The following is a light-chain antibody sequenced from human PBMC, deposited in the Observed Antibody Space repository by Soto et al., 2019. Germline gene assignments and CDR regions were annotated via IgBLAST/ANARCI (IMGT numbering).Light chain of an antibody. CDR2: DAS. V-gene: IGKV3-11*01. Sequence: EIVLTQSPATLSLSPGERATLSCRASQSISSSLAWYQQKPGQAPKLLIYDASNMATGIPARFSGSGSGTDFTLTISSLEPEDFAVYYCQQRSNSPLTFGGGTKVEIK. CDR1: QSISSS. CDR3: QQRSNSPLT. J-gene: IGKJ4*01.